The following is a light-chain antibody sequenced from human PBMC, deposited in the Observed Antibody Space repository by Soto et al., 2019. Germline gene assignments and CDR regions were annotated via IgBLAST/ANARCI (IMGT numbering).Light chain of an antibody. J-gene: IGKJ5*01. Sequence: EIVLTQSPGTLSLSPGERATLSCRASQSVNSRYLAWYQQKPGQAPRFLIYGASSRATGIPGRFNGSGSGTDLTLTISRLEPEDFAVYYCQQYGSSPPITFGQGTRLEIK. V-gene: IGKV3-20*01. CDR3: QQYGSSPPIT. CDR1: QSVNSRY. CDR2: GAS.